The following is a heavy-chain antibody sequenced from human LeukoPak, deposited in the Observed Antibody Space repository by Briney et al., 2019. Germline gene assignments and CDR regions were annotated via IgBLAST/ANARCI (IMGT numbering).Heavy chain of an antibody. V-gene: IGHV3-23*01. D-gene: IGHD6-19*01. CDR3: AKGFDYSSGWYFDY. CDR2: VSGSGGTT. Sequence: GESLRLSCAVSGFTFSNYAMSWVRQAPGKGLEWVSAVSGSGGTTYYVDSVKGRFTISRDNSKNTLYLQINSLRAEDTAVYYCAKGFDYSSGWYFDYWGQGTLVTVSS. J-gene: IGHJ4*02. CDR1: GFTFSNYA.